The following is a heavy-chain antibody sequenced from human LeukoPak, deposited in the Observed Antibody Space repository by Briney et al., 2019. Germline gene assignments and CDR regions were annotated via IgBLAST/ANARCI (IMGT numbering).Heavy chain of an antibody. CDR3: AKDRSPTAMVDAFDI. D-gene: IGHD5-18*01. J-gene: IGHJ3*02. CDR2: ISYDGSNK. Sequence: PGRSLRLSCAASGFTFSSYGMHWVRQAPGKGLEWAAVISYDGSNKYYADSVKGRFTISRDNSKNTLYLQMNSLRAEDTAVYYCAKDRSPTAMVDAFDIWGQGTMVTVSS. V-gene: IGHV3-30*18. CDR1: GFTFSSYG.